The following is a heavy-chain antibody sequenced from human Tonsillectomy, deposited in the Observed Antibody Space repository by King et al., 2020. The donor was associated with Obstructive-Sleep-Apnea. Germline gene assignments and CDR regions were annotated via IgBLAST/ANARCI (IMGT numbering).Heavy chain of an antibody. CDR2: IWYDGSNK. V-gene: IGHV3-33*06. J-gene: IGHJ4*02. CDR3: AKDNRGGRAAPGD. D-gene: IGHD2-15*01. Sequence: QLVQSGGGVVQPGRSLRLSCAASGFTFSSYGMHWVRQAPGKGLEWVAVIWYDGSNKYYADSVKGRFTISRDNSKNTLYLQMNRLRAEDTAVYYCAKDNRGGRAAPGDWGQGTLVTVSS. CDR1: GFTFSSYG.